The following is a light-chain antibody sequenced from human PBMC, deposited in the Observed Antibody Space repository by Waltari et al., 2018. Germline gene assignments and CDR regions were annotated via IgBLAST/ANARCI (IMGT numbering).Light chain of an antibody. CDR2: DVN. CDR3: SSFARTSTL. Sequence: QSALTQPASVSGSPGQSVTISCTGTSSDIGVSNYVSWYQQHPGKAPKLMIYDVNKRPSGVSNRFSGSKSGNTASLTISGLQAEDEADYYCSSFARTSTLFGGGTELTVL. CDR1: SSDIGVSNY. J-gene: IGLJ2*01. V-gene: IGLV2-14*01.